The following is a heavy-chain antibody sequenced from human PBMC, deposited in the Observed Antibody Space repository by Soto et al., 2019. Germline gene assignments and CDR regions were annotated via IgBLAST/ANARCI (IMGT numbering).Heavy chain of an antibody. J-gene: IGHJ3*02. CDR3: VKQDGYSYAFDI. CDR1: GFTISSHY. Sequence: GRPHRHPNAASGFTISSHYSSWIRQAPGKGLEWVSVIYSGGSTYYADSVKGRFTISRDNSKNTLYLQMSSLRAEDTAVYYCVKQDGYSYAFDIWGQGTTVTVSS. D-gene: IGHD5-18*01. V-gene: IGHV3-53*05. CDR2: IYSGGST.